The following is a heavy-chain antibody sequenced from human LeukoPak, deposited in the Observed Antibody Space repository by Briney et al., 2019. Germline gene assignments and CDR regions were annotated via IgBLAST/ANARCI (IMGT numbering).Heavy chain of an antibody. J-gene: IGHJ4*02. CDR2: IRGNRET. CDR1: GLHVSTFA. D-gene: IGHD1-26*01. V-gene: IGHV3-23*01. CDR3: TRASWVSSSDAVR. Sequence: GGSLLLSGAASGLHVSTFAMSGVRPGPARGRGGVSSIRGNRETFYADSVKGRFTLSSDSSRNTLYLQLNILRVDDTAIYYCTRASWVSSSDAVRWGQGTPVTLSS.